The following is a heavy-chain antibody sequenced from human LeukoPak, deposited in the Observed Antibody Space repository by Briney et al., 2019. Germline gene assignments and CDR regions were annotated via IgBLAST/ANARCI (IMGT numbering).Heavy chain of an antibody. D-gene: IGHD3-3*01. CDR2: IKQDGSEK. CDR3: ARVWIFGVAYYYYGMDV. CDR1: GFTFSSYS. V-gene: IGHV3-7*01. J-gene: IGHJ6*02. Sequence: HPGGSLRLSCAASGFTFSSYSMNWVRQAPGKGLEWVANIKQDGSEKYYVDSVKGRFTISRDNAKNSLYLQMNSLRAEDTAVYYCARVWIFGVAYYYYGMDVWGQGTTVTVSS.